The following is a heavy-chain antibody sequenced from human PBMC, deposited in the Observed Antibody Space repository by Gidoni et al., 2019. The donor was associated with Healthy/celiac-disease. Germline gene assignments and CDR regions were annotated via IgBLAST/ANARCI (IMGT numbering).Heavy chain of an antibody. D-gene: IGHD4-17*01. CDR3: ARAPGDYVYWYFDL. V-gene: IGHV4-30-4*01. CDR1: GGSISSGYYY. J-gene: IGHJ2*01. CDR2: IYYSGTT. Sequence: QVQLQESGPGLVKPSQTLYLTCTVSGGSISSGYYYWSWIRQPPGKGLEWIGYIYYSGTTYYNPSLKIRVTISVDTSKNQFSLKLSSVTAADTAVYYCARAPGDYVYWYFDLWGRGTLVTVSS.